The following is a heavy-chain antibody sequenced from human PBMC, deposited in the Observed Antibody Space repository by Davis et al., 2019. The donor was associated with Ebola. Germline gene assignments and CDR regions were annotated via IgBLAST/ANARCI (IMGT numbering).Heavy chain of an antibody. CDR3: ARDGVVATIIYYYYGMDV. V-gene: IGHV3-7*01. Sequence: GGSLRLSCAASGFTFSSYWMSWVRQAPGKGLEWVANIKQDGSEKYYVDSVKGRFTISRDNAKNSLYLQMNSLRAEDTAVYYCARDGVVATIIYYYYGMDVWGQGTTVTVSS. CDR1: GFTFSSYW. CDR2: IKQDGSEK. J-gene: IGHJ6*02. D-gene: IGHD5-12*01.